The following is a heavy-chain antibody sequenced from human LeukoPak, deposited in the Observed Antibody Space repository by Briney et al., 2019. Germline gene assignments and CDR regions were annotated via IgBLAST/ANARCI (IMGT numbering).Heavy chain of an antibody. CDR1: GDSVSSTGSA. J-gene: IGHJ4*02. Sequence: QTPSLTRAMSGDSVSSTGSAWSSIRQSPSRSLEWLGRTYYRSNWNSDYAASVKSRITITPDTSKNQFSLQLSSVTPEDTALYFCARDLHLALDYWGQGTLVTVAS. CDR2: TYYRSNWNS. CDR3: ARDLHLALDY. V-gene: IGHV6-1*01.